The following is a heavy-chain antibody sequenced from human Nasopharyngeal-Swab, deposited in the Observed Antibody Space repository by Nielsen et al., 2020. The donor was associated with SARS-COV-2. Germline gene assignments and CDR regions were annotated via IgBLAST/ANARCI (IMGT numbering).Heavy chain of an antibody. J-gene: IGHJ6*03. CDR1: GFSFSRYA. Sequence: GESLMISCAASGFSFSRYAMSWVRQAPGKGLEWVSAISGSGGSTYYADSVKGRFTISRDNSKNTLYLQMNSLRAEDTAVYYCAKYYGDYPYYYYYMDVWGKGTTVTVSS. D-gene: IGHD4-17*01. V-gene: IGHV3-23*01. CDR2: ISGSGGST. CDR3: AKYYGDYPYYYYYMDV.